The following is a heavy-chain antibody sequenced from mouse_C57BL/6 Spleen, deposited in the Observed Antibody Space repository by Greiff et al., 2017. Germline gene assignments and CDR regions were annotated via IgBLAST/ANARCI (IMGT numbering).Heavy chain of an antibody. V-gene: IGHV1-5*01. J-gene: IGHJ2*01. D-gene: IGHD1-1*01. CDR3: TGDYYGSSYFDY. Sequence: VQLEQSGTVLARPGASVKMSCKTSGYTFTSYWMHWVKQRPGQGLEWIGAIYPGNSDTSYNQKFKGKAKLTAVTSASTAYMELSSLTNEDSAVYYCTGDYYGSSYFDYWGQGTTLTVSS. CDR1: GYTFTSYW. CDR2: IYPGNSDT.